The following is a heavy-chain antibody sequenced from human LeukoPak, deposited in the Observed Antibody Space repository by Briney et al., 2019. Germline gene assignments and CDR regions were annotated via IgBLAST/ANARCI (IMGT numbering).Heavy chain of an antibody. CDR3: ATSDGSGSYYNGLPFDY. CDR2: ISYDGSNK. CDR1: GFTFSSYG. Sequence: GRSLRLSCAASGFTFSSYGMHWVRQAPGKGLERVAVISYDGSNKYYADSVKGRFTISRDHSKNTLYLQMNSLRAEDTAVYYCATSDGSGSYYNGLPFDYWGQGTLVTVSS. D-gene: IGHD3-10*01. V-gene: IGHV3-30*03. J-gene: IGHJ4*02.